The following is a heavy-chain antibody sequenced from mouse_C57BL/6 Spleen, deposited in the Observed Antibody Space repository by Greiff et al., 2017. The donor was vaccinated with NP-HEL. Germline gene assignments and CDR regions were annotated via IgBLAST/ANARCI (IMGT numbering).Heavy chain of an antibody. V-gene: IGHV5-6*01. D-gene: IGHD1-2*01. Sequence: EVQLVESGGDLVKPGGSLKLSCAASGFTFSSYGMSWVRQTPDKRLEWVATISSGGSYTYYPDSVKGRFTISRDNAKNTLYLQMSSLKSEDTAMYYCARLTTANFAYWGQGTLVTVSA. CDR3: ARLTTANFAY. J-gene: IGHJ3*01. CDR2: ISSGGSYT. CDR1: GFTFSSYG.